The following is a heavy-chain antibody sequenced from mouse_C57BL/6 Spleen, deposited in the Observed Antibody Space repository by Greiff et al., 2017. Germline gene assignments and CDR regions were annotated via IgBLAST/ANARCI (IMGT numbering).Heavy chain of an antibody. J-gene: IGHJ2*01. CDR2: ISYDGSN. V-gene: IGHV3-6*01. CDR3: ARGRQRRLHFDY. Sequence: EVKLLESGPGLVKPSQSLSLTCSVTGYSITSGYYWNWIRQFPGNKLEWMGYISYDGSNNYNPSLKNRISITRDTSKNQFFLKLNSVTTEDTATYYCARGRQRRLHFDYWGQGTTLTVSS. CDR1: GYSITSGYY. D-gene: IGHD3-2*02.